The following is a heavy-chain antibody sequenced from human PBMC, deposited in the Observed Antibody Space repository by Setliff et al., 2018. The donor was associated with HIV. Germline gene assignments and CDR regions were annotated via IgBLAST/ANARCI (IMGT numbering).Heavy chain of an antibody. CDR2: IVPTLNIA. CDR1: GGTFGNYG. J-gene: IGHJ1*01. CDR3: ARGWSEGTHLFQVEYFQH. Sequence: GASVKVSCKASGGTFGNYGVGWVRQAPGPGLEWVGGIVPTLNIANYAQEFQGRATITADKSTSTVYMEVRDLKPDDTALYYCARGWSEGTHLFQVEYFQHWGQGTLVTVSS. V-gene: IGHV1-69*10. D-gene: IGHD2-8*01.